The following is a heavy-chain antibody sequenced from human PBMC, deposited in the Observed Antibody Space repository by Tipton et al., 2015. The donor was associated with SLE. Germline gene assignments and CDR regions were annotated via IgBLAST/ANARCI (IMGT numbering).Heavy chain of an antibody. J-gene: IGHJ6*03. CDR3: ARGPTIKIRFSSYFHYMDV. CDR1: GGSIRRSTYF. CDR2: INYSGNT. Sequence: TLSLTCTVSGGSIRRSTYFWGWIRQSPGKGLGWIGGINYSGNTYYNPSRKSRVTISVDTSKNQFSLRLNSVTAADTSVYFCARGPTIKIRFSSYFHYMDVWGKGTTVTVSS. V-gene: IGHV4-39*01. D-gene: IGHD3-3*01.